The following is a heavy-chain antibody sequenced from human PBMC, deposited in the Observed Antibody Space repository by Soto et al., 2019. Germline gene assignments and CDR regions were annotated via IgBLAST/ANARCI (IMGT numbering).Heavy chain of an antibody. V-gene: IGHV4-31*03. CDR2: IYYSGST. D-gene: IGHD5-12*01. CDR3: ARRKPGYDPQSFDY. Sequence: PSETLSLTCTVSGGSISSGGYYWSWIRQHPGRGLEWIGYIYYSGSTYYNPSLKSRVTISVDTSKNQFSLQMSAVTAEDTAVYYWARRKPGYDPQSFDYWGQGTLVTVSS. J-gene: IGHJ4*02. CDR1: GGSISSGGYY.